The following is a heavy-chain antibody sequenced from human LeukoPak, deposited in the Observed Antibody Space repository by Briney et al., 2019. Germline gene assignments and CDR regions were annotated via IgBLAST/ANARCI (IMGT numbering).Heavy chain of an antibody. Sequence: GGSLRLSCAASGFTFSSYGMHWVRQAPGKGLEWVAFIRYDGSNKYYADSVKGRFSISRDNSKNTLYLQMNSLRAEDTAVYYCAKGSAYSSSSIFDYWGQGTLVTVSS. V-gene: IGHV3-30*02. D-gene: IGHD6-6*01. CDR1: GFTFSSYG. CDR2: IRYDGSNK. J-gene: IGHJ4*02. CDR3: AKGSAYSSSSIFDY.